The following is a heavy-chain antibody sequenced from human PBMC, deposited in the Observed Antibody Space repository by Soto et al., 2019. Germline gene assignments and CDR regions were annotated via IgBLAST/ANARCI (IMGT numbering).Heavy chain of an antibody. CDR3: ARDFSQGSWRLNWFDP. J-gene: IGHJ5*02. CDR2: IYYSGST. Sequence: PSETLSLTCTVSGVSISSYYWSWIRQPPGKGLEWIGYIYYSGSTNYNPSLKSRVTISVDTSKNQFSLKLSSVTAADTAVYYCARDFSQGSWRLNWFDPWGQGNLVTVS. CDR1: GVSISSYY. D-gene: IGHD6-13*01. V-gene: IGHV4-59*01.